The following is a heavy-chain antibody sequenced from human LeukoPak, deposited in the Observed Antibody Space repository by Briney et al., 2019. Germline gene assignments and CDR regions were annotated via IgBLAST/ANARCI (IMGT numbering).Heavy chain of an antibody. CDR3: AKGGKWDVTPFDY. CDR2: ISGGGGST. J-gene: IGHJ4*02. Sequence: GGSLRLSCAASGFTFTSYSMNWVRQAPGKGLERVSTISGGGGSTYYADSVKGRFTISRDNSKNTLYLQVNSLGAEDTAVYYCAKGGKWDVTPFDYWGQGTLVTVSS. D-gene: IGHD1-26*01. V-gene: IGHV3-23*01. CDR1: GFTFTSYS.